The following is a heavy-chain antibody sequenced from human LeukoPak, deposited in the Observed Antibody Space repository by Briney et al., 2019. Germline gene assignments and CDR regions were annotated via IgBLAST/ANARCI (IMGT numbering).Heavy chain of an antibody. CDR3: ARPGRGPFDY. CDR2: ISYDESNK. Sequence: GRSLRLSCAASGFTVSNYDMHWVRQAPGKGLEWVAVISYDESNKDYADSVKGRCTISRDNSKNTVFLQMNSLRVEDTAIYYCARPGRGPFDYWGQGTLVTVSS. CDR1: GFTVSNYD. V-gene: IGHV3-30-3*01. D-gene: IGHD3-10*01. J-gene: IGHJ4*02.